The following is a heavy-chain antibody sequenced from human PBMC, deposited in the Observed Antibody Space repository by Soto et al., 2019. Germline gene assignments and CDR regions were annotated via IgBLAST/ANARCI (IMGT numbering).Heavy chain of an antibody. Sequence: QVQLVESGGGVVQPGRSLRLSCAASGFTFSSYAMHWVRQAPGKGLEWVAVISYDGSNKYYADSVKGRFTISRDNSKNTLYLQMTSLRAEDTAVYYCARDGPYSSSWLFDYWGQGTLVTVSS. CDR2: ISYDGSNK. D-gene: IGHD6-13*01. J-gene: IGHJ4*02. CDR3: ARDGPYSSSWLFDY. V-gene: IGHV3-30-3*01. CDR1: GFTFSSYA.